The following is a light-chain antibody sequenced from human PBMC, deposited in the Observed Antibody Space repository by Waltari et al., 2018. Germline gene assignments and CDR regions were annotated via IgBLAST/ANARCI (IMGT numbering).Light chain of an antibody. CDR2: DAS. J-gene: IGKJ1*01. V-gene: IGKV3-20*01. Sequence: TVLTHSPGTLSLSPGERATLSCRASQSVASPHLAWYQQKPGQAPRPLVDDASSRATGIPDRFSGRGSGPDFTRTSTRLEREDFAVYYCQQYGNPPRTFGQGTDVESK. CDR1: QSVASPH. CDR3: QQYGNPPRT.